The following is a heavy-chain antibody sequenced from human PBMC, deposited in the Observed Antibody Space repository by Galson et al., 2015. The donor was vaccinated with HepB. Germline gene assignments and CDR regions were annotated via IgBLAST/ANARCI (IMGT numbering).Heavy chain of an antibody. CDR3: ARSQYYDESGYYYRGY. D-gene: IGHD3-16*01. Sequence: SVKVSCKASGYPFTGYHVRWVRQAPGQSFEWMGWINPSNGRTDYADKFYGRVTLSRDTAIKTVYMELRRLKSDETALYFCARSQYYDESGYYYRGYWGQGTRVTVSS. CDR2: INPSNGRT. V-gene: IGHV1-2*02. CDR1: GYPFTGYH. J-gene: IGHJ4*02.